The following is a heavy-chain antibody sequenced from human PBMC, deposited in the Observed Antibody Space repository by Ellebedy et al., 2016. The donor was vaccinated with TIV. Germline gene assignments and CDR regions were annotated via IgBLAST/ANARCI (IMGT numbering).Heavy chain of an antibody. CDR3: ARGSTLYNWFDP. Sequence: PGGSLRLSCAASGFTFSSYSMNWVRQAPGKGLEWVSYISSSGSTIYYADSVKGRFTISRDNAKNSLYLQMNSLRAEDTAVYYCARGSTLYNWFDPWGQGTLVTVSS. CDR2: ISSSGSTI. CDR1: GFTFSSYS. J-gene: IGHJ5*02. D-gene: IGHD2/OR15-2a*01. V-gene: IGHV3-48*04.